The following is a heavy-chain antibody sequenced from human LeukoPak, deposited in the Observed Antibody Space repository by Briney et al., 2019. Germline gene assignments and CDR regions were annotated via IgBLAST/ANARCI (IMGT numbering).Heavy chain of an antibody. Sequence: GSLRLSCAASGFTFSSYAMHWVRQAPGKGLEWVAVISYDGSNKYYADSVKGRFTISRDNSKNTLYLQMNSLRAEDTAVYYCARGDTSGYYYRFFDYWGQGTLVTVSS. CDR1: GFTFSSYA. CDR2: ISYDGSNK. V-gene: IGHV3-30-3*01. CDR3: ARGDTSGYYYRFFDY. D-gene: IGHD3-22*01. J-gene: IGHJ4*02.